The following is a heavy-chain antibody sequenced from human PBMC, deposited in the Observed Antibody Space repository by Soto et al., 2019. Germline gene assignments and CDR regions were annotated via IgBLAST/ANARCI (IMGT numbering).Heavy chain of an antibody. J-gene: IGHJ5*02. Sequence: VQLMESGGGLVQPGVSLRLSCVASGFTFSNSWMHWVRKAPGKGLVWVSRINSDGSTRSYAESVNGRLTISRDNVKNTLYLQMNRLRDEDTAVYYCVTSGGFDHWGQGTLVTVSS. CDR3: VTSGGFDH. D-gene: IGHD2-8*02. V-gene: IGHV3-74*01. CDR2: INSDGSTR. CDR1: GFTFSNSW.